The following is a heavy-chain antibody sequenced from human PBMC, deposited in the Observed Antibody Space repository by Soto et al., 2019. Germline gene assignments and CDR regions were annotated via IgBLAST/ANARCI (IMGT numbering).Heavy chain of an antibody. CDR1: GGSVSGGVYY. D-gene: IGHD6-19*01. CDR3: ASSSVAGAGDFQH. V-gene: IGHV4-31*03. J-gene: IGHJ1*01. CDR2: IYYSGST. Sequence: QVQLQESGPGLVKPSQTLSLTCTVSGGSVSGGVYYWNWIRQHPEKGLEWIGYIYYSGSTYYNPSVRRRGTRSAGTSKTQFSLKLSSVPVADTAVYYCASSSVAGAGDFQHWGQGTQVIVSS.